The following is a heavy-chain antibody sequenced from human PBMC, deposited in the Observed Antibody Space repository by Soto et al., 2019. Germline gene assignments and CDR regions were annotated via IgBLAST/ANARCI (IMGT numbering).Heavy chain of an antibody. CDR1: GGTFSSYS. J-gene: IGHJ4*02. CDR3: ARDGGRHSGGIDY. V-gene: IGHV1-69*01. D-gene: IGHD1-26*01. Sequence: QVQLVQSGAVVKQPGHSVKVSCKASGGTFSSYSINWVRQAPGQGLEWMGEVILIFGTANYAQKFQGRVTMTADESTSTAYMELSSLRSEDTAVYYCARDGGRHSGGIDYWGQGTLVTVSS. CDR2: VILIFGTA.